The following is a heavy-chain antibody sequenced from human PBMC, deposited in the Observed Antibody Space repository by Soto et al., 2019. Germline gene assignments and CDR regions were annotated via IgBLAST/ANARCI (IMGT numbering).Heavy chain of an antibody. J-gene: IGHJ4*02. V-gene: IGHV4-31*03. CDR1: GGSISSGGYY. Sequence: QVQLQESGPGLVKPSQTLSLTCTVSGGSISSGGYYWSWIRQHPGKGLEWIGYIYYSGSTYYNPSLKSRVTISVDTSKNQFSLKLSSVTAADTAVYYCARGIVRPRSNVYYFDYWGQGTLVTVSS. CDR2: IYYSGST. D-gene: IGHD2-15*01. CDR3: ARGIVRPRSNVYYFDY.